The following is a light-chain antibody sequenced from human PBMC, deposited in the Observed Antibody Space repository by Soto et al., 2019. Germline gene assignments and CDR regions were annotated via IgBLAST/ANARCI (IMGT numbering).Light chain of an antibody. CDR1: SCDIGSYNH. CDR2: EVT. CDR3: SSYTNINTRACV. J-gene: IGLJ1*01. Sequence: QSALTQPASVSGSPGQSITISCTGTSCDIGSYNHVSWYQQHPGKAPKLIIYEVTDRPSGVSNRFSGSKSGNTASLTISGLQAEDEAEYYCSSYTNINTRACVFGTGTKVTVL. V-gene: IGLV2-14*01.